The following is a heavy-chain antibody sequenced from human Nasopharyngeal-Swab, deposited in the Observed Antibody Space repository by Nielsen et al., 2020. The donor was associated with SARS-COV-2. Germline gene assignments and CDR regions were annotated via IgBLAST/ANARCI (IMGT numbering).Heavy chain of an antibody. CDR1: GFSLSNAW. CDR3: TTRRILGFRGPYFDD. D-gene: IGHD1-26*01. Sequence: SCVASGFSLSNAWMNWVRHPREKRQEWVCRITSKTDDGTTEYAAPVKGSFTISRDDSTNTLYLQMNSMKTDDTAVYYCTTRRILGFRGPYFDDWGQGTLVTVSS. J-gene: IGHJ4*02. V-gene: IGHV3-15*01. CDR2: ITSKTDDGTT.